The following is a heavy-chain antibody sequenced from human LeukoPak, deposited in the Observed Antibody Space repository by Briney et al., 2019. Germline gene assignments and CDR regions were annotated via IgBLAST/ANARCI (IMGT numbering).Heavy chain of an antibody. D-gene: IGHD2-21*02. J-gene: IGHJ5*02. CDR1: GGSISSYY. V-gene: IGHV4-59*08. Sequence: PSETLSLTCTVSGGSISSYYWSWIRQPPGKGLEWIGYIYYSGSTNYNPSLKSRVTISVDTSKNQFSLKLSSMTAADTAVYYCARHYCGGDCYSGWFDPWGQGTLVTVSS. CDR3: ARHYCGGDCYSGWFDP. CDR2: IYYSGST.